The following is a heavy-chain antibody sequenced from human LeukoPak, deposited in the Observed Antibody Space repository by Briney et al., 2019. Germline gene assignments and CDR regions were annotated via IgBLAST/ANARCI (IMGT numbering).Heavy chain of an antibody. Sequence: PGGSLRLSCAASGFTFSSYCMSGVRQAPGEGREGVANIKQGGSEKYYVDSVKGRFTISRDNAKNSPYLQMNSLRAEDTAVYYCARSLRYFDWLHTSYYFDYWGQGTLVTVSS. V-gene: IGHV3-7*01. CDR1: GFTFSSYC. D-gene: IGHD3-9*01. CDR3: ARSLRYFDWLHTSYYFDY. CDR2: IKQGGSEK. J-gene: IGHJ4*02.